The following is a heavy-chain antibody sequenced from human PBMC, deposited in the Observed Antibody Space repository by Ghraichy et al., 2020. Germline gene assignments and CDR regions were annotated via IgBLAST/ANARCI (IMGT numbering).Heavy chain of an antibody. J-gene: IGHJ4*02. V-gene: IGHV3-21*01. Sequence: GGSLRLSCAASGFTFSSYSMNWVRQAPGKGLEWVSSISSSSSYIYYADSVKGRFTISRDNAKNSLYLQMNSLRAEDTAVYYCAREGHDFWSGYPDYWGQGTLVTVSS. CDR2: ISSSSSYI. CDR1: GFTFSSYS. D-gene: IGHD3-3*01. CDR3: AREGHDFWSGYPDY.